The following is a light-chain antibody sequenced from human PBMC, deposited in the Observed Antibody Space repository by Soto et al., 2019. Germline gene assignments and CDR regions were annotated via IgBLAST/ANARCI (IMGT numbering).Light chain of an antibody. J-gene: IGLJ1*01. CDR3: CSYAGTITYL. CDR2: EGS. Sequence: SVLTQPASVSGSPGQSITISCTGTSSDVGSYNLVSWYQQHPGKAPKLMVYEGSKRPSGVSNRFSGSKSGNTASLTISELQAEDEADYYCCSYAGTITYLFGTGTKVTVL. CDR1: SSDVGSYNL. V-gene: IGLV2-23*01.